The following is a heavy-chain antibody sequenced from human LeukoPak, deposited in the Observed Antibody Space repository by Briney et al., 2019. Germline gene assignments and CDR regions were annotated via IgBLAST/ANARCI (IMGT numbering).Heavy chain of an antibody. D-gene: IGHD6-6*01. CDR2: ISVYNGNT. CDR3: AISITSRPNLYYFDY. V-gene: IGHV1-18*01. CDR1: GYTFSSNG. J-gene: IGHJ4*02. Sequence: ASVKVSCKASGYTFSSNGISWVRQAPGKGRERRGWISVYNGNTKYAQKLQDRVTINTDTTTKTAYIEMRRLRSEDTAVYYCAISITSRPNLYYFDYWGQGTLVTVSS.